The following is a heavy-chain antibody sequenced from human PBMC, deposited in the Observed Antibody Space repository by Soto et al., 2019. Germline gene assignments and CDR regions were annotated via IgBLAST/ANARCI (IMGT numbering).Heavy chain of an antibody. CDR1: GASISSGGYS. D-gene: IGHD4-17*01. J-gene: IGHJ4*02. CDR3: ARDGKDDYGEYVYMFH. Sequence: TLSLTCSASGASISSGGYSGSWIRQPPGKGLEWIGYIYHSGSTYYNPSLKSRVTISVDRSKNQFSLKLSSVTAADTAVYYCARDGKDDYGEYVYMFHWGQGTLVTVYS. V-gene: IGHV4-30-2*01. CDR2: IYHSGST.